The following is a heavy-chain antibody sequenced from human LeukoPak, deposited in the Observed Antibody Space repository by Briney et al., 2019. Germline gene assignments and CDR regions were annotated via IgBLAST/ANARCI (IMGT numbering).Heavy chain of an antibody. D-gene: IGHD2-8*01. Sequence: GASVKVSCKASGYTFISYGISWVRQAPGQGLEWMGRIIPILGIANYVQKFQGRVTITADESTSTAYMELSSLRSEDTAVYYCAETHGVPWGQGTLVTVSS. J-gene: IGHJ4*02. CDR3: AETHGVP. V-gene: IGHV1-69*04. CDR1: GYTFISYG. CDR2: IIPILGIA.